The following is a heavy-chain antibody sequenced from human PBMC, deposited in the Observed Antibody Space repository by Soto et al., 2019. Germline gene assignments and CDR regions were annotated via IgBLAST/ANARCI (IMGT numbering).Heavy chain of an antibody. V-gene: IGHV3-53*05. CDR3: ARAGDVESVASYGDYSVPLDY. Sequence: GGSLRLSCAASGFSVSSNYMSWVRQAPGKGLEWVSVIFIGGSTYYADSVKGRFTISRDNSKNTVYLQMNSLRAEDTAVYYCARAGDVESVASYGDYSVPLDYWGQGTLVTVSS. J-gene: IGHJ4*02. CDR1: GFSVSSNY. D-gene: IGHD4-17*01. CDR2: IFIGGST.